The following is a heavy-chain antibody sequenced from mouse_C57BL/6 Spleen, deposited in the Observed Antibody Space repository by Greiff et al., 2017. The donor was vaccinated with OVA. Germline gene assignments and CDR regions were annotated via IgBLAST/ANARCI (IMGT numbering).Heavy chain of an antibody. CDR3: ARAFYGYDRGYFDV. V-gene: IGHV1-59*01. J-gene: IGHJ1*03. CDR1: GYTFTSYW. D-gene: IGHD2-2*01. CDR2: IDPSDSYT. Sequence: QVQLQQPGAELVRPGTSVKLSCKASGYTFTSYWMHWVKQRPGQGLEWIGVIDPSDSYTNYNQKFKGKATLTVDTSSSTAYMQLSSLTSEDSAVYYCARAFYGYDRGYFDVWGTGTTVTVSS.